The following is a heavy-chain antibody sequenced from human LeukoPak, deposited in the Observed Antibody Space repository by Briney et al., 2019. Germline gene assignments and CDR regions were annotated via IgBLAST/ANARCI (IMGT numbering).Heavy chain of an antibody. CDR3: ARDGAAAGITCAFDI. D-gene: IGHD6-13*01. J-gene: IGHJ3*02. CDR1: GGSISSSSYY. V-gene: IGHV4-39*07. Sequence: SETLSLTCTVSGGSISSSSYYWGWIRQPPGKGLEWIGSIYYSGSTYYNPSLKSRVTISVDTSKNQFSLKLSSVTAADTAVYYCARDGAAAGITCAFDIWGQGTMVTVSS. CDR2: IYYSGST.